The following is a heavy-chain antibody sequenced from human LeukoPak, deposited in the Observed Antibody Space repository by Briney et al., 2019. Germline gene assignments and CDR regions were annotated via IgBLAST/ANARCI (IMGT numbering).Heavy chain of an antibody. D-gene: IGHD3-22*01. CDR3: ARDPGYYDSRGDY. CDR2: IYYTGST. CDR1: GGSISSGDYY. Sequence: SETLSLTCTVSGGSISSGDYYWSWIRQPPGKGLEWIGYIYYTGSTYYNPFLKSRVTISVDTSKNQFSLKLGSVTAADTAVYYCARDPGYYDSRGDYWGQGTLVTVSS. J-gene: IGHJ4*02. V-gene: IGHV4-30-4*08.